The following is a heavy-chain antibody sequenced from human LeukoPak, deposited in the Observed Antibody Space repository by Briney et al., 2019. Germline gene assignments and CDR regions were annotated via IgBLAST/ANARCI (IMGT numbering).Heavy chain of an antibody. CDR3: ARGSAQPAHFDY. J-gene: IGHJ4*02. Sequence: SQTLSLTCTVSGGSISSGDYYWSWIRQPPGKGLEWIGYIYYSGSTYYNPSLKSRVTISVDTSKNQFSLKLSSVTAADTAVYYCARGSAQPAHFDYWGQGTLVTVSS. V-gene: IGHV4-30-4*01. CDR2: IYYSGST. D-gene: IGHD1-14*01. CDR1: GGSISSGDYY.